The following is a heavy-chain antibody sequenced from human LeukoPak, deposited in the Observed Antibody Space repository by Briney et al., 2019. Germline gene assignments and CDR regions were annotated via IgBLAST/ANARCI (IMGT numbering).Heavy chain of an antibody. D-gene: IGHD3-16*01. V-gene: IGHV4-38-2*02. CDR1: GYSISSGYY. J-gene: IGHJ3*02. CDR2: IYHSGST. Sequence: SETLSLTCTVSGYSISSGYYWGWIRQPPGKGLEWIGSIYHSGSTNYNPSLKSRVTISVDTSKNQFSLKLSSVTAADTAVYYCARQAPGGGVTFDIWGQGTMVTVSS. CDR3: ARQAPGGGVTFDI.